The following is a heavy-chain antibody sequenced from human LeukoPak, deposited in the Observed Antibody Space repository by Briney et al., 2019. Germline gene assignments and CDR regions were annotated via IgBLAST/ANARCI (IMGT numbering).Heavy chain of an antibody. CDR1: GFTFSSYS. CDR3: ASTGYGPGYCSGGSCYYY. D-gene: IGHD2-15*01. CDR2: ISSSSSYI. Sequence: GGSLRLSCAASGFTFSSYSMNWVRQAPGKGLEWVSSISSSSSYIYYADSVKGRFTISRDNAKNSLYLQMNSLRAEDTAVYYCASTGYGPGYCSGGSCYYYWGQGTLVTVSS. V-gene: IGHV3-21*01. J-gene: IGHJ4*02.